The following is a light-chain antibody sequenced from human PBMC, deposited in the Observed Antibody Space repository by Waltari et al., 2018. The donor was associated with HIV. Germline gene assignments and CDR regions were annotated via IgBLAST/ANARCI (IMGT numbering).Light chain of an antibody. CDR1: TLPKKY. CDR2: EDI. CDR3: YSTESNGNHRV. J-gene: IGLJ3*02. V-gene: IGLV3-10*01. Sequence: SYELTQPPSVSVSPGQTARITCSGDTLPKKYAHWYQQKSGQVPVLVIYEDIKRPSGIPERFSGSSSGTMAILTISGAQVEDEADYYCYSTESNGNHRVFGGGTKLTVL.